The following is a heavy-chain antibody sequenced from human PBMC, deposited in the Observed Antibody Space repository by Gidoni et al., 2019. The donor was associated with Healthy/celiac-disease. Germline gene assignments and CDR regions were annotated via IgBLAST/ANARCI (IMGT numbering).Heavy chain of an antibody. Sequence: QVQLQESGPGLVKPSQTLSLTCTVPGCSISSGSYYWSWIRQPAGKGLEWIGRIYTSGSTNYNPSLKSRVTISVDTSKNQFSLKLSSVTAADTAVYYCARSSSYYGMDVWGQGTTVTVSS. CDR2: IYTSGST. CDR1: GCSISSGSYY. J-gene: IGHJ6*02. D-gene: IGHD6-6*01. V-gene: IGHV4-61*02. CDR3: ARSSSYYGMDV.